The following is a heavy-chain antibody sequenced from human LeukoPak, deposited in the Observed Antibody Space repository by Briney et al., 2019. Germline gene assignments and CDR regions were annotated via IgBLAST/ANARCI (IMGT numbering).Heavy chain of an antibody. V-gene: IGHV3-23*01. Sequence: YADSVKGRFTISRDNSKNTLYLQMNSLRAEDTAVYYCAKDQHLSSSSVWGQGTLVTVSS. J-gene: IGHJ4*02. CDR3: AKDQHLSSSSV. D-gene: IGHD6-6*01.